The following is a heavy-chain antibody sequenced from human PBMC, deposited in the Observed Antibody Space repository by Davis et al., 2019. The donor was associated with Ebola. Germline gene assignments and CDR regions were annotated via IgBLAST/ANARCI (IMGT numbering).Heavy chain of an antibody. J-gene: IGHJ4*02. CDR3: TRAVAGTVDY. Sequence: GESLKISCAASGFSFSGSALHWVRQASGEGLEWVGRIRSKANSYATAYAASVKGRFTISRDDSKNTAYLQMNSLKTEDTAVYYCTRAVAGTVDYWGQGTLVTVSS. CDR1: GFSFSGSA. V-gene: IGHV3-73*01. CDR2: IRSKANSYAT. D-gene: IGHD6-19*01.